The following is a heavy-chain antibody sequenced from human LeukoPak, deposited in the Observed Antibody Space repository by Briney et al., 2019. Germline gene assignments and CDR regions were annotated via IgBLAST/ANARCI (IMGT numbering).Heavy chain of an antibody. Sequence: SETLSLTCTVSGYSISSGYYWGWIRQPPGKGLEWNGRIIHRWSTYDNPSLTTRVTISVDTSKNQFSRKLSTVTAGDTAVHYCARSWGITKVRGVGVEYWGQGTVVTVSS. D-gene: IGHD3-10*01. V-gene: IGHV4-38-2*02. CDR1: GYSISSGYY. CDR2: IIHRWST. CDR3: ARSWGITKVRGVGVEY. J-gene: IGHJ4*02.